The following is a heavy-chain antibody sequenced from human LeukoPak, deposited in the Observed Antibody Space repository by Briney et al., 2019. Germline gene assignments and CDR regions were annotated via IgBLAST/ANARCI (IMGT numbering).Heavy chain of an antibody. CDR2: IIPIFGTA. D-gene: IGHD2-2*01. V-gene: IGHV1-69*05. Sequence: ASVKVSCKASGYTFTSYGISWVRQAPGQGLEWMGGIIPIFGTANYAQKFQGRVTITTDESTSTAYMELSSLRSEDTAVYYCARSSGDCSSTSCYADYWGQGTLVTVSS. J-gene: IGHJ4*02. CDR1: GYTFTSYG. CDR3: ARSSGDCSSTSCYADY.